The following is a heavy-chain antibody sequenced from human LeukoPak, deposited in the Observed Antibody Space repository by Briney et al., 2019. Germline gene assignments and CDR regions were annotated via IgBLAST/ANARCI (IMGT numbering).Heavy chain of an antibody. J-gene: IGHJ4*02. Sequence: GGSLRLSCTVSGFTVSSNPWSWVRQAPGKGLEWVSFIYSGGDTHYSDSVKGRFTISRDNSRNTLYLQMNTLRAEDTAVYFCAKSPVSSCRGSFCYPFDYWGQGNLVTVSS. CDR1: GFTVSSNP. CDR3: AKSPVSSCRGSFCYPFDY. V-gene: IGHV3-53*01. D-gene: IGHD2-15*01. CDR2: IYSGGDT.